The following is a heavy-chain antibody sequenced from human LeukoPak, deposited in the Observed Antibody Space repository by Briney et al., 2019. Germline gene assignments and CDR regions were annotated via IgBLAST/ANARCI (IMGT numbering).Heavy chain of an antibody. CDR1: GFTFSSYS. CDR3: ARDIRVGGWLQLHRFDY. V-gene: IGHV3-7*01. D-gene: IGHD5-24*01. CDR2: IKQDGSEK. Sequence: GGSLRLSCAASGFTFSSYSMNWVRQAPGKGLEWVANIKQDGSEKYYVDSVKGRFTISRDNAKNSLYLQMNSLRAEDTAIYYCARDIRVGGWLQLHRFDYWGQGTLVTVSS. J-gene: IGHJ4*02.